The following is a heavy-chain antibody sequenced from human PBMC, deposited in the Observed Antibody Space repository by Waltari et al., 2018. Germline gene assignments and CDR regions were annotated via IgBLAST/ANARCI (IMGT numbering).Heavy chain of an antibody. CDR3: ARILHYYGSGSSDAFDI. V-gene: IGHV1-2*06. CDR1: GYTFTGYY. CDR2: INPNSGGT. J-gene: IGHJ3*02. Sequence: QVQLVQSGAEVKKPGASVKVSCKASGYTFTGYYMHWVRQAPGQGLEWMGRINPNSGGTNYAQKFQGRVTMTRDTSISTAYMELSRLRSDDTAVYYCARILHYYGSGSSDAFDIWGQGTMVTVSS. D-gene: IGHD3-10*01.